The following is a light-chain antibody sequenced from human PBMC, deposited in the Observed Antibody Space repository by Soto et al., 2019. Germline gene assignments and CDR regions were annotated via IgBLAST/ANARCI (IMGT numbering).Light chain of an antibody. V-gene: IGKV1-12*01. CDR2: ATS. CDR3: QQSSSFPLT. Sequence: DIQMTQSPSSGSASVGDRVTITCRASQGISNWLAWYQQKPGKAPKLLIYATSNLQSGVPSRFSGSGSGTDFTLTISSLQPEDFAAYYCQQSSSFPLTFGPGTKVDIK. J-gene: IGKJ3*01. CDR1: QGISNW.